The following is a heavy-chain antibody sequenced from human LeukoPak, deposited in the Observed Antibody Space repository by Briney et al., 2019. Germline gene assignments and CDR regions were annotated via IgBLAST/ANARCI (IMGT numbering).Heavy chain of an antibody. CDR3: ATDRIVGASAFDV. V-gene: IGHV3-15*01. D-gene: IGHD1-26*01. J-gene: IGHJ3*01. CDR1: GFSFSHTW. CDR2: IKSKTNGGEAT. Sequence: PGGSLRLSCAGSGFSFSHTWMNWVRQAPGKGLEYIRPIKSKTNGGEATEYAAAVTGRFFISRDDSASTLYLHLNSLKTEDTAVYYCATDRIVGASAFDVWGQGTMVTVSS.